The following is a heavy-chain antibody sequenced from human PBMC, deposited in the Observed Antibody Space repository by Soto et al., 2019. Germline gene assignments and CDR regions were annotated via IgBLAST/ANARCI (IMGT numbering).Heavy chain of an antibody. V-gene: IGHV1-18*01. Sequence: ASVKVSCKASGYTFTSYGISWVRQAPGQGLEWMGWISAYTGNTGYAQNFQGRITMTGDTSTSTGYMELSGLRSEDTAVYYCASHPEGPLIGFDYWGQGALVTVSS. CDR3: ASHPEGPLIGFDY. CDR1: GYTFTSYG. CDR2: ISAYTGNT. J-gene: IGHJ4*02.